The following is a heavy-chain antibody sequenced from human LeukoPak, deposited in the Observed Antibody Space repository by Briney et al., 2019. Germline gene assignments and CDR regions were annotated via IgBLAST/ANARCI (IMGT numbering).Heavy chain of an antibody. D-gene: IGHD2-21*01. CDR1: EFSVGSNY. J-gene: IGHJ4*02. CDR3: ARAGGIDNL. Sequence: GGSLRLSCAASEFSVGSNYMTWVRQAPGKGLEWVSLIYSGGSTYYADSVKGRFTISRDNAKNTLYLQMDSLRVEDTAVYYCARAGGIDNLWGQGTLVTVSS. CDR2: IYSGGST. V-gene: IGHV3-66*01.